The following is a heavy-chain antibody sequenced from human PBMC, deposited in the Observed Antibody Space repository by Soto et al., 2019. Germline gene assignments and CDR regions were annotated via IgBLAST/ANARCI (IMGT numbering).Heavy chain of an antibody. CDR3: AKGGPGASSGIFES. CDR1: GFIVTSNY. D-gene: IGHD1-20*01. J-gene: IGHJ4*02. CDR2: IYSDGTT. V-gene: IGHV3-53*01. Sequence: GGSLRLSCAASGFIVTSNYMSWVRQAPRKGPEWVSVIYSDGTTNYAESVKGRFTISRDNSKNTVFLQMSSLRAEYSAVYYCAKGGPGASSGIFESWGQGNLVTVSS.